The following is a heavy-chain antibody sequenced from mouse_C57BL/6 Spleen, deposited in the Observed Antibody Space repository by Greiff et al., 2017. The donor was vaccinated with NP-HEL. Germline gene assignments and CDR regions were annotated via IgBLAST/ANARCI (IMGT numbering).Heavy chain of an antibody. CDR3: ERGNGEGYFDY. Sequence: QVQLQQSGAELVRPGASVKLSCKASGYTFTVYYINWVKQMPGQRLECIARIYPVSGNTYYNEKFKRKATLTAAKSSSTAYMQLISLTSEDSAVYFCERGNGEGYFDYWGKGTTLTVSS. V-gene: IGHV1-76*01. J-gene: IGHJ2*01. CDR2: IYPVSGNT. CDR1: GYTFTVYY.